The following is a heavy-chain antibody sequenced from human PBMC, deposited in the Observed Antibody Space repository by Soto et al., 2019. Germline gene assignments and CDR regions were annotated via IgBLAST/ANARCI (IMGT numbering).Heavy chain of an antibody. CDR1: GGSISSGGYY. D-gene: IGHD5-12*01. CDR3: ARGARLRGIDY. Sequence: PSETLSLTCTVSGGSISSGGYYWSWIRQHPGKGLEWTGYIYYSGSTYYNPSLKSRVTISVDTSKNQFSLKLSSVTAADTAVYYCARGARLRGIDYWGQGTLVTVSS. CDR2: IYYSGST. J-gene: IGHJ4*02. V-gene: IGHV4-31*03.